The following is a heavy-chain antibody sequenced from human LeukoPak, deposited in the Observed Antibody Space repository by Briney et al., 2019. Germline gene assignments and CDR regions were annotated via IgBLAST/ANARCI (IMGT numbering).Heavy chain of an antibody. CDR3: AKEAYYDFWSGYWRGFDP. J-gene: IGHJ5*02. Sequence: GGSLRLSCAASGFTVSSNYMSWVRQAPGKGLEWVSVIYSGGSTYYADSVKGRFTISRDNSKNTLYLQMNSLRAEDTAVYYCAKEAYYDFWSGYWRGFDPWGQGTLVTVSS. V-gene: IGHV3-53*01. CDR1: GFTVSSNY. D-gene: IGHD3-3*01. CDR2: IYSGGST.